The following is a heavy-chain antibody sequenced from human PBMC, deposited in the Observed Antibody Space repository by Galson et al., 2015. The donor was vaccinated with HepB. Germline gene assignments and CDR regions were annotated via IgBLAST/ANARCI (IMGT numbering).Heavy chain of an antibody. CDR3: ARDLGVVAYYLGMDV. CDR2: LWYDGSNK. J-gene: IGHJ6*02. CDR1: GFSFSSYG. Sequence: SLRLSCAASGFSFSSYGFHWVRQAPAKGLEWVAVLWYDGSNKNYADSVKGRFTISRDNFKNTLYLQMNSLRAEDTAVYYCARDLGVVAYYLGMDVWGQGTAVTVSS. V-gene: IGHV3-33*01. D-gene: IGHD2-21*01.